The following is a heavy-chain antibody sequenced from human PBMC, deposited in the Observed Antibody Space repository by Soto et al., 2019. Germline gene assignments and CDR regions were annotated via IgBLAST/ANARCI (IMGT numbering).Heavy chain of an antibody. CDR1: GGTFSSYA. CDR3: AREDFDSEIYYGMDV. CDR2: IIPIFNAT. Sequence: QVQLVQSGSSVKKPGSSVKVSCKASGGTFSSYAISWVRQAPGQGHEWMGGIIPIFNATPYAQKFQGRVTITADESTSTAYMELSSLRSEDTAVYYCAREDFDSEIYYGMDVWGQGTTVTVSS. D-gene: IGHD3-3*01. J-gene: IGHJ6*02. V-gene: IGHV1-69*01.